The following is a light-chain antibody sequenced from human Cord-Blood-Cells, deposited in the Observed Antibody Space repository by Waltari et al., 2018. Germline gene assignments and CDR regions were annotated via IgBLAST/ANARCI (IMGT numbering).Light chain of an antibody. J-gene: IGKJ1*01. Sequence: DLRLTQLPQILSASVGVRVTITCRASQGISSYLAWYQQKPGKTPKLLIYAASTLQSGVPSRFSGSGSGTEFTLTISSLQPEDFATYYCQQLNSYPRTFGQGTTVEIK. CDR1: QGISSY. CDR3: QQLNSYPRT. V-gene: IGKV1-9*01. CDR2: AAS.